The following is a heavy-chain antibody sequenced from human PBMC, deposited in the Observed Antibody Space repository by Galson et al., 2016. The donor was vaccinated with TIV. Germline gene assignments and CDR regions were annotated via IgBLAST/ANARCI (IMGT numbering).Heavy chain of an antibody. CDR3: ARTQSCGGDCYYFDY. V-gene: IGHV1-46*01. D-gene: IGHD2-21*02. Sequence: SVKVSCKASGYPVTTYYMHWVRQGPGQGLEWMGIINPSGGGTTYAQHFQGRLTMTRDTSTSTVYMELSSLRSEDTAVYYCARTQSCGGDCYYFDYWGKGTTVTVSS. CDR1: GYPVTTYY. CDR2: INPSGGGT. J-gene: IGHJ6*04.